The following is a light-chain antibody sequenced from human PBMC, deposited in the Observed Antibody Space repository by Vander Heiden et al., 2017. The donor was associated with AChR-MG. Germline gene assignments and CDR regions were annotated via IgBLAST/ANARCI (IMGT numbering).Light chain of an antibody. CDR2: KAS. J-gene: IGKJ2*01. CDR1: QSIGTW. V-gene: IGKV1-5*03. CDR3: QQENSYPVT. Sequence: DIQMTQSPSTLSASVGERVTITCRASQSIGTWLAWYQQKPGKAPKFLIYKASSLERGVKSRFSGSGSGSGTEFTLTISSLQPDDFATYYCQQENSYPVTFGQGTKLEIK.